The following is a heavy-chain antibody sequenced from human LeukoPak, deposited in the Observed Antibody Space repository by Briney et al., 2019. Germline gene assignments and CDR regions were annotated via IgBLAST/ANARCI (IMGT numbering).Heavy chain of an antibody. CDR3: ANDGSGSFTFDY. D-gene: IGHD1-26*01. J-gene: IGHJ4*02. CDR2: ISGGAIST. CDR1: GFTFSSYG. V-gene: IGHV3-23*01. Sequence: PGGSLRLSCAASGFTFSSYGMSWVRQAPGKGLEWVSGISGGAISTYYADSVKGRFTISRDNSKDTLYLQMNSLRAEDTAVYYCANDGSGSFTFDYWGQGTLVTVSS.